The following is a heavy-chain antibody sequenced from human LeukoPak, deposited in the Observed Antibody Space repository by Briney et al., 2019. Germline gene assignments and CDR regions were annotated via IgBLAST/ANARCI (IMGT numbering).Heavy chain of an antibody. Sequence: GGSLRLSCAASGITFSTYAMSWVRQAPGKGLEWVSAISGSGGSTLYADSVKGRFTISRENGKNTLYLQMNSLRAEDTAVYYCAKMAYDSSAPIWGQGTMVTVSS. CDR2: ISGSGGST. CDR1: GITFSTYA. CDR3: AKMAYDSSAPI. V-gene: IGHV3-23*01. D-gene: IGHD3-22*01. J-gene: IGHJ3*02.